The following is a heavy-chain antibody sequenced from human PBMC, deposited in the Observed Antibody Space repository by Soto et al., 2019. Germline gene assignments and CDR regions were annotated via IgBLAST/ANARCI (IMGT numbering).Heavy chain of an antibody. CDR1: GYSFTPFW. D-gene: IGHD1-1*01. Sequence: GESLKISCKASGYSFTPFWIGWVRQMPGKGLEWMGFIYPGDSDSRYSPSFQGQVTISADKSISTAYLQWSSLKASDTAMYYCASRKKTSDAFDIWGQGTMVTVSS. CDR3: ASRKKTSDAFDI. CDR2: IYPGDSDS. J-gene: IGHJ3*02. V-gene: IGHV5-51*01.